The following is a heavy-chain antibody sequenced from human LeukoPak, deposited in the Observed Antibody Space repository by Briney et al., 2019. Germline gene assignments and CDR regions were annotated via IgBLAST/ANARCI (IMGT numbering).Heavy chain of an antibody. D-gene: IGHD2-21*02. CDR2: IYYSGST. Sequence: SETLSLTCTVSGGSISSSNYYWGWIRQPPGKGLEWIGSIYYSGSTYYNPSLKSRVTISVDTSKNQFSLKLSSVTAADTAMYYCARGGNEVTAHLLVYWGQGTLVTVSS. CDR1: GGSISSSNYY. V-gene: IGHV4-39*07. J-gene: IGHJ4*02. CDR3: ARGGNEVTAHLLVY.